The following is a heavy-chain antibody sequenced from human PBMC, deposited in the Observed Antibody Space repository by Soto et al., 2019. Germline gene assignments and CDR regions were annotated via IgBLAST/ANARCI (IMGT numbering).Heavy chain of an antibody. Sequence: GGSLRLSRAVSGVTFSDAWVIGVRQSPGKLLESVGHIKCDADGGITGCAAPVKGRFTISXXDAKSKTTLLLQMSSLKAEDTGVYYCTTGLTYRDFLAGLRGLYFFAYRGQGALVTVSS. CDR1: GVTFSDAW. CDR3: TTGLTYRDFLAGLRGLYFFAY. CDR2: IKCDADGGIT. V-gene: IGHV3-15*01. J-gene: IGHJ4*02. D-gene: IGHD3-16*01.